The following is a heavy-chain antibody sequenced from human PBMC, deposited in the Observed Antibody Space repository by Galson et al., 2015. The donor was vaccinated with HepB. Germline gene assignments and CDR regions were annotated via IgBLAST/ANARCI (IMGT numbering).Heavy chain of an antibody. V-gene: IGHV3-48*03. CDR3: ARVSYYYDSSGYYSFHFDY. CDR2: ISSSGSTI. CDR1: GFTFSSYE. J-gene: IGHJ4*02. Sequence: SLRLSCAASGFTFSSYEMNWVRQAPGKGLEWVSYISSSGSTICYADSVKGRFTISRDNAKNSLYLQMNSLRAEDTAVYYCARVSYYYDSSGYYSFHFDYWGQGTLVTVSS. D-gene: IGHD3-22*01.